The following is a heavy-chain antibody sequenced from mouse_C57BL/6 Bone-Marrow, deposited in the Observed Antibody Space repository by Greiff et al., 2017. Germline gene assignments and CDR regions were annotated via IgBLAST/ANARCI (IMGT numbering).Heavy chain of an antibody. J-gene: IGHJ2*01. Sequence: VQLQQPGAELVKPGASVKLSCKASGYTFTSYWMHWVKQRTGRGLEWIGRIDPNYGGTKYNQKFKSKATLTVDTPSSTAYMQLTSLTSEDSAVYCCAKKGVYYGSSYDGLDDYIDYWGQGTTLTVSS. CDR2: IDPNYGGT. CDR1: GYTFTSYW. V-gene: IGHV1-72*01. D-gene: IGHD1-1*01. CDR3: AKKGVYYGSSYDGLDDYIDY.